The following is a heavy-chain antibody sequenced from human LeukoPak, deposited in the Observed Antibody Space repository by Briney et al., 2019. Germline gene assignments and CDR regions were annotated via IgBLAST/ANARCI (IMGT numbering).Heavy chain of an antibody. V-gene: IGHV1-46*01. CDR2: INPSGGST. J-gene: IGHJ4*02. CDR3: ARSGATLWYFDY. Sequence: ASVKVSCKASGYTFTGYYMHWVRQAPGQGLEWMGIINPSGGSTSYAQKFQGRVTMTRDMSTSTVYMELSSLRSEDTAVYYCARSGATLWYFDYWGQGTLVTVSS. D-gene: IGHD1-26*01. CDR1: GYTFTGYY.